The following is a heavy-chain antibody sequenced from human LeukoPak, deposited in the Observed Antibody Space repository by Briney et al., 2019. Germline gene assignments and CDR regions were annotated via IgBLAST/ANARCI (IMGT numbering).Heavy chain of an antibody. CDR1: GFTFSSYA. CDR2: ISGSGGST. Sequence: GGSLRLSCAASGFTFSSYAMSWVRQAPGKGLEWVSGISGSGGSTYYADSVKGRSTISRDNSKNTLYLQMNSLRAEDTAVYYCAKDRSQMVRALFDNWGQGTLVTVSS. V-gene: IGHV3-23*01. D-gene: IGHD3-10*01. J-gene: IGHJ4*02. CDR3: AKDRSQMVRALFDN.